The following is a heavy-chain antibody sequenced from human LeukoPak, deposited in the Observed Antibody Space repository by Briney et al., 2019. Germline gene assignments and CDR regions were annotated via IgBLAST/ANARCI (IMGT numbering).Heavy chain of an antibody. CDR2: INPNSGGT. CDR1: GYTFTGYY. V-gene: IGHV1-2*02. Sequence: ASVKVSCKASGYTFTGYYMHWVRQAPGQGLEWMGWINPNSGGTNYAQKFQGRVTMTRDTSISTAYMELSRLRSDDTAVYYCARVGNPWWSRHAPSFTWDYWAHGTLVNV. J-gene: IGHJ4*01. CDR3: ARVGNPWWSRHAPSFTWDY. D-gene: IGHD2-15*01.